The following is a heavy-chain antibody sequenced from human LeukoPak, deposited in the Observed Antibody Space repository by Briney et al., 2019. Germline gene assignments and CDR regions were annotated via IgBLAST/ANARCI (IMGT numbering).Heavy chain of an antibody. J-gene: IGHJ2*01. V-gene: IGHV4-39*01. CDR1: GGSISSSSYY. CDR2: IYYSGST. D-gene: IGHD5-18*01. CDR3: ASLEGAMVTEWYLDL. Sequence: SETPSLTCTVSGGSISSSSYYWGWIRQPPGKGLEWIGSIYYSGSTYYNPSLKSRVTISVDTSKNQFSLKLSSVTAADTAVYYCASLEGAMVTEWYLDLWGRGTLVTVSS.